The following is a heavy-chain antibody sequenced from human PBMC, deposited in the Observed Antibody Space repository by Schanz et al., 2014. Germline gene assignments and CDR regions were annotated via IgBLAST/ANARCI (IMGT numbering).Heavy chain of an antibody. CDR2: ISCAGSNK. Sequence: VQLLESGGGLVQPGESLRLSCAASGFTFSSYGMHWVRQAPGKGLQWVALISCAGSNKYHAESVKGRFTISRDNSKTTLYLQMNSLRAEDTAVYYCAKRNHDMQSLPLDYWGQGTLVIVSS. CDR1: GFTFSSYG. D-gene: IGHD3-9*01. V-gene: IGHV3-30*18. J-gene: IGHJ4*02. CDR3: AKRNHDMQSLPLDY.